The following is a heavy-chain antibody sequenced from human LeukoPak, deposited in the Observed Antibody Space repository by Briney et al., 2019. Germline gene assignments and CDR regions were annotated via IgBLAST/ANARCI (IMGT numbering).Heavy chain of an antibody. CDR2: ISSSSSYI. CDR1: GFTFSSYS. J-gene: IGHJ3*02. V-gene: IGHV3-21*01. D-gene: IGHD4-17*01. Sequence: GGSLRLSCAASGFTFSSYSMNWVRQAPGKGLEWVSSISSSSSYIYYADSVKGRFTISRDNAKNSLYLQMNSLRAEDTAVYYCARDTEASDYGDYGDCDAFDIWGQGTMVTVSS. CDR3: ARDTEASDYGDYGDCDAFDI.